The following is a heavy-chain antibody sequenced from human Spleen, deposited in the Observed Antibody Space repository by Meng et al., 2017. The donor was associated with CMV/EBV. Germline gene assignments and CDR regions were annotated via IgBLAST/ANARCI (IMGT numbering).Heavy chain of an antibody. Sequence: ETLCLTCAVYGGSFSGYYWSWIRQPPGKGPEWVSVIYSGGSTYYADSVKGRFTISRDNSKNTLYLQMNSLRAEDTAVYYCARTEMATRFDHWGQGTLVTVSS. CDR3: ARTEMATRFDH. V-gene: IGHV3-53*01. D-gene: IGHD5-24*01. J-gene: IGHJ4*02. CDR1: GGSFSGYY. CDR2: IYSGGST.